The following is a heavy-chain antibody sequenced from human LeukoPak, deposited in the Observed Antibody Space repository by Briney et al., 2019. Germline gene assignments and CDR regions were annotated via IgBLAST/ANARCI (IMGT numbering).Heavy chain of an antibody. CDR1: GGSISSYD. J-gene: IGHJ6*03. CDR2: IYYSGSP. D-gene: IGHD6-19*01. CDR3: ARHSSGWYGYYYYYMDV. Sequence: SETLSLTCTVSGGSISSYDWSWIRQPPGKGLEWIGYIYYSGSPNYNASLKNRVTISLDTSKKQFSLTLSSLTAADTAVYYCARHSSGWYGYYYYYMDVWGKGTTVTVSS. V-gene: IGHV4-59*08.